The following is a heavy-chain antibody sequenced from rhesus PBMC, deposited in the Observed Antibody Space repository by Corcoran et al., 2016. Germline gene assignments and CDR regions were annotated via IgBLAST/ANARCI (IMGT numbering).Heavy chain of an antibody. J-gene: IGHJ2*01. D-gene: IGHD6-31*01. CDR2: IYGGSGST. Sequence: QVQLQESGPGLVQPSETLSLTCAVSGGSISSSNWWSWIRQSPGEGLELIGYIYGGSGSTDNNTALKSRGTISTDTSKNQLSLKLSSVTAADPAVYYCARRSSGWYFDIWGPGTPITISS. CDR1: GGSISSSNW. V-gene: IGHV4-93*02. CDR3: ARRSSGWYFDI.